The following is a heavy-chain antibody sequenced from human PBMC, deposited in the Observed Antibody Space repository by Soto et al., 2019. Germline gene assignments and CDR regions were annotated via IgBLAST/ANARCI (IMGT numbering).Heavy chain of an antibody. D-gene: IGHD1-1*01. CDR1: GGTFSSYG. CDR3: ARAAQTRYDGSDPGTGFDP. J-gene: IGHJ5*02. CDR2: IIPFFGKT. V-gene: IGHV1-69*01. Sequence: QVQLVQSGAEVKKPGSSVKVSCKASGGTFSSYGVRWVRQAPGHGLEWMGGIIPFFGKTNYAQTFQARLTITADESTSTAYMELNRLIPADTDVYVWARAAQTRYDGSDPGTGFDPWGQGTLVTVSS.